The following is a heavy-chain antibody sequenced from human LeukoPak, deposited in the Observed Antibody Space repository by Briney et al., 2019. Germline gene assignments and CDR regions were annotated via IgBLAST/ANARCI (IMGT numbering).Heavy chain of an antibody. Sequence: GASVKVSCKASGYTFTSHGISWVRQAPGQGLEWMGWISAYNGNTNYAQKLQGRVTMTTDTSTSTAYMELRSLRSDDTAVYYCARAEYTKADYYYYYMDVWGKGTTVTVSS. V-gene: IGHV1-18*01. CDR3: ARAEYTKADYYYYYMDV. CDR2: ISAYNGNT. CDR1: GYTFTSHG. J-gene: IGHJ6*03. D-gene: IGHD2/OR15-2a*01.